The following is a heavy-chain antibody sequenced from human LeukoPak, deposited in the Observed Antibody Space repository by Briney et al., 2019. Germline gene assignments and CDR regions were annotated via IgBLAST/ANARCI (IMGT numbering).Heavy chain of an antibody. CDR2: ISSSGSTI. CDR3: ARDGSSGWYRGWFDP. Sequence: GGSLRLSCAASGFTFSSYGMNWVRQAPGKGLEWVSYISSSGSTIYYADSVKGRFTNSRDNAKNSLYLQMNSLRPEDTAIYYCARDGSSGWYRGWFDPWGQGTLVTVSS. CDR1: GFTFSSYG. J-gene: IGHJ5*02. V-gene: IGHV3-48*03. D-gene: IGHD6-19*01.